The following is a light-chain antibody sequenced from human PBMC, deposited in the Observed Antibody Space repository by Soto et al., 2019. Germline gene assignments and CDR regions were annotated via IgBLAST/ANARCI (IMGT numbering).Light chain of an antibody. Sequence: QSALTQPASVSGSRGQSITISCTGTSSDIGGYDYVSWYQQRPGKAPKLIIYEVIKRPSGVPDRFSGSKSGNTASLTVSGLQAEDEADYYCSSYAGNRKLVFGGGTKLTVL. CDR2: EVI. CDR1: SSDIGGYDY. V-gene: IGLV2-8*01. CDR3: SSYAGNRKLV. J-gene: IGLJ2*01.